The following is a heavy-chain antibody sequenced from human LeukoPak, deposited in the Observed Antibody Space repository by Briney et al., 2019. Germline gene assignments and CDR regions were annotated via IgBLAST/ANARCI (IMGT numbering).Heavy chain of an antibody. V-gene: IGHV3-66*01. CDR2: IYSGGST. D-gene: IGHD6-13*01. J-gene: IGHJ4*02. CDR1: GFTVSSNY. Sequence: GGSLRLSCAASGFTVSSNYMSWVRQAPGKGLEWVSVIYSGGSTYYADSVKGRFTISRDNSKNTVYLQMNSLGADDTAVYYCARTYSSSWYHFDYWGQGTLVTVSS. CDR3: ARTYSSSWYHFDY.